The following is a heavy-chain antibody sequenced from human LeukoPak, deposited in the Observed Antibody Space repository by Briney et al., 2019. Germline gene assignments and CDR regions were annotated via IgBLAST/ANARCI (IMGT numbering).Heavy chain of an antibody. CDR2: IYYSGTT. CDR3: ARHTSHTIGTGDFDY. J-gene: IGHJ4*02. D-gene: IGHD1-1*01. V-gene: IGHV4-39*01. CDR1: GGSISSSSYY. Sequence: SETLSLTCTVSGGSISSSSYYWGWIRQPPGKGLEWIGSIYYSGTTYYNPSRKSRVTISVDTAKNQLSLELSSVTAADTAVYYCARHTSHTIGTGDFDYWGQGTLVTVSS.